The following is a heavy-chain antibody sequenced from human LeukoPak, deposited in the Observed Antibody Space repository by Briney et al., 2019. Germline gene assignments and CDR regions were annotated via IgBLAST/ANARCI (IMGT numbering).Heavy chain of an antibody. CDR3: ARLDGDYTGFNWYFDL. D-gene: IGHD4-17*01. CDR1: GCSISSSSYY. J-gene: IGHJ2*01. CDR2: IYYSGST. V-gene: IGHV4-39*01. Sequence: PSETLSLTCTVSGCSISSSSYYWGWIRQPPGKGLEWIGSIYYSGSTYYNPSLKSRVTISVDTSKNQFSLKLSSVTAADTAVYYCARLDGDYTGFNWYFDLWGRGTLVTVSS.